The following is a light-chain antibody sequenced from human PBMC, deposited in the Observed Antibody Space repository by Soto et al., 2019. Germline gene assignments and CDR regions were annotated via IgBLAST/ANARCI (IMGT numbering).Light chain of an antibody. CDR1: SSDVGGYNY. CDR3: SSYTCSSTF. CDR2: DVS. V-gene: IGLV2-14*01. Sequence: QSALTHPASVSGSPGQSITISCTGTSSDVGGYNYVSWYQQHPGKAPKLMIYDVSNRPSGVSNRFSGSKSGNTASLTISGLQAEDEADYYCSSYTCSSTFFGTGTKLTV. J-gene: IGLJ1*01.